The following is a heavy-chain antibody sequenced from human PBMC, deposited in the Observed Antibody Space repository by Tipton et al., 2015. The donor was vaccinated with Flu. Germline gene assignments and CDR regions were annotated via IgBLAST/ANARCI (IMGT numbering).Heavy chain of an antibody. J-gene: IGHJ6*02. CDR3: ARASGDFWSGYHYYGMDV. V-gene: IGHV4-59*01. Sequence: LRLSCTVSGGSIGSYYWNWIRQPPGKGLEWIGYIYYSGSTTYNPSLNSRVSISVDTSKNQFSLKVDSVTAADTAVYFCARASGDFWSGYHYYGMDVWGQGTTVTVSS. CDR2: IYYSGST. D-gene: IGHD3-3*01. CDR1: GGSIGSYY.